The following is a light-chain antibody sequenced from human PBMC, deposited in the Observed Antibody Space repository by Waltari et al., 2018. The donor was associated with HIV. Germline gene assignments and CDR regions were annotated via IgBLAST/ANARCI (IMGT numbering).Light chain of an antibody. CDR1: HSDLGGHNS. CDR2: DVS. V-gene: IGLV2-14*01. J-gene: IGLJ1*01. CDR3: KSSTTRSTPCV. Sequence: QSALTQPASVSGSPGQSITISCTGTHSDLGGHNSVSWYQQHPGKAPKLIIYDVSNRPAGVSDRFSGSKSGNTASLTISGLQAEDEADYYCKSSTTRSTPCVFGSGTKVTVL.